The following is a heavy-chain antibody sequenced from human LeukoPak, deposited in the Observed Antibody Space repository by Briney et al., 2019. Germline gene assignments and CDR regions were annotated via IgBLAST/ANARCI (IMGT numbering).Heavy chain of an antibody. CDR2: ISGSGGST. Sequence: GGSLRLSCAASGFTVSSNFMSWVRQAPGKGLEWVSAISGSGGSTYYADSVKGRFTISRDNSKNTLYLQMNSLRAEDTAVYYCAKRYYDILTGYFDYWGQGTLVTVSS. CDR1: GFTVSSNF. D-gene: IGHD3-9*01. J-gene: IGHJ4*02. V-gene: IGHV3-23*01. CDR3: AKRYYDILTGYFDY.